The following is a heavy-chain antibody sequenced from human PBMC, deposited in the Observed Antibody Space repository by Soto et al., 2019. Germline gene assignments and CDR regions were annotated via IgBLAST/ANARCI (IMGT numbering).Heavy chain of an antibody. J-gene: IGHJ4*02. CDR2: INYTGST. V-gene: IGHV4-34*01. Sequence: TLSLTCAVYGGSFANYYWNWIRQPPGKGLEWIGEINYTGSTNYSPSLRSRVSISVDTSKNEFSLRLSSVTAADTAVYFCARSVAVPGAHIDYWGQGTQVTVSS. CDR3: ARSVAVPGAHIDY. D-gene: IGHD6-19*01. CDR1: GGSFANYY.